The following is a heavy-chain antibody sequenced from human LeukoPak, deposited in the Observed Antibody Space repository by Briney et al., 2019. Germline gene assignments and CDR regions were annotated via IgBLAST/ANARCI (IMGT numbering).Heavy chain of an antibody. V-gene: IGHV3-74*01. D-gene: IGHD6-13*01. CDR3: TRVFVGDEYSSSGY. Sequence: GGSLRLSCAASGFTFSRYYMHWVRQAPGKGLVWVSRINSDGSSTTYADSVKGRFAISRDNAKNTLYLQMNSLKVEDTAVYYCTRVFVGDEYSSSGYWGQGTLVTVSS. CDR2: INSDGSST. CDR1: GFTFSRYY. J-gene: IGHJ4*02.